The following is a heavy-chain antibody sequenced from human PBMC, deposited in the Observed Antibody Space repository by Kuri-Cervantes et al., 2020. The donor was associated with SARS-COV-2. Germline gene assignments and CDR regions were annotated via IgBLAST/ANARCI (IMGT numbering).Heavy chain of an antibody. Sequence: SETLSLTCTVSGVSVTTFGSYWTWIRQPPGKGLEWVGYIYYNGSTYYNPSLRSRVIVSVDRSKNQFSLNLNSVTAADTALYYCAGGAIDWGQGTLVTVSS. J-gene: IGHJ4*02. V-gene: IGHV4-31*02. CDR3: AGGAID. CDR1: GVSVTTFGSY. D-gene: IGHD2/OR15-2a*01. CDR2: IYYNGST.